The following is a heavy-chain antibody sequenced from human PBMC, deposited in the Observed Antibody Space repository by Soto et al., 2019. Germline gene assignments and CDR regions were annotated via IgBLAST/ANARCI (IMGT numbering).Heavy chain of an antibody. CDR2: IIPFFGSA. V-gene: IGHV1-69*06. J-gene: IGHJ6*02. Sequence: QAQLEQSGAEVKKPGSSVKVSCKASGDTFSSYAISWVRQAPGQGLEWMGGIIPFFGSAKYAQKFQGRVTITADNYTSTDYMELTSLRSEDTAVYFCATGSPYCTNTSCYTGYYGMNVWGQGTTVTVSS. D-gene: IGHD2-2*01. CDR1: GDTFSSYA. CDR3: ATGSPYCTNTSCYTGYYGMNV.